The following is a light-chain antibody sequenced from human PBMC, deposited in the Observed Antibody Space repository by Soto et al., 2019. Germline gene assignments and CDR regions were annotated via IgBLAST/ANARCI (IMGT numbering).Light chain of an antibody. CDR2: AVS. Sequence: TQSPSSLSASVGETVTITCRASQDIDNSLNWYQHKPGKAPKLLVYAVSFLETGVPSRFSGRGSGTVFSLTINSLQSDDFAPYYCQQHDGRPTMTFGQGTRLDSK. J-gene: IGKJ5*01. V-gene: IGKV1-33*01. CDR1: QDIDNS. CDR3: QQHDGRPTMT.